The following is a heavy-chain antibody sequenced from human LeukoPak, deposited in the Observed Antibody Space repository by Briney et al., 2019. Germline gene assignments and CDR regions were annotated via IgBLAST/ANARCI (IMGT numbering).Heavy chain of an antibody. CDR1: GFTFSSYW. CDR2: IKSDGSTT. D-gene: IGHD6-19*01. CDR3: ARDRGSGWGFDY. V-gene: IGHV3-74*01. Sequence: GGSLRLSCAASGFTFSSYWMHWVRQAPGKGLVWVSRIKSDGSTTTYADSVKGRFTISRDNSKNTVYLQMNSLRAEDTAVYYCARDRGSGWGFDYWGLGILVTVS. J-gene: IGHJ4*02.